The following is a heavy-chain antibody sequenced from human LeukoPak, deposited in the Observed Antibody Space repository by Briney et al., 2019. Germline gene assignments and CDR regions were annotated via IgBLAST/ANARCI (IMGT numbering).Heavy chain of an antibody. D-gene: IGHD1-26*01. CDR3: ARGWELPDHDAFDI. CDR2: ISYDGSYK. Sequence: GGSLRLSCAASGFTFSSYAMHWVRQAPGKGLEWVAVISYDGSYKYYADSVKGRFTISRDNSKNTLYLQMNSLRAEDTAVYYCARGWELPDHDAFDIWGQGTMVTVSS. V-gene: IGHV3-30-3*01. CDR1: GFTFSSYA. J-gene: IGHJ3*02.